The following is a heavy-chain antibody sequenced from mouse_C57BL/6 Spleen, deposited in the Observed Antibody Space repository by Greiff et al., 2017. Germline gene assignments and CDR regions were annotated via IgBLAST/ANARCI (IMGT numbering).Heavy chain of an antibody. Sequence: EVQRVESGPGLVKPSQSLSLTCSVTGYSITSGYYWNWIRQFPGNKLEWMGYISYDGSNNYNPSLKNRISITRDTSKNQFFLKLNSVTTEDTATYYCAREGYGTFDYWGQGTTLTVSS. CDR1: GYSITSGYY. J-gene: IGHJ2*01. CDR3: AREGYGTFDY. V-gene: IGHV3-6*01. CDR2: ISYDGSN. D-gene: IGHD2-1*01.